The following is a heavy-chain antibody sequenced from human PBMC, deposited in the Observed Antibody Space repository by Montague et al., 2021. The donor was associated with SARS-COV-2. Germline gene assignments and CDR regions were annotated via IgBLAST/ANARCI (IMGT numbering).Heavy chain of an antibody. CDR1: GGSFSTYS. CDR2: IHHGGST. CDR3: ARLRDGVVPSPILGVGPYYSYYYMDV. J-gene: IGHJ6*03. D-gene: IGHD3-10*01. V-gene: IGHV4-34*01. Sequence: SETPSLTCAVHGGSFSTYSWNWIRQPPGKGLEWIGEIHHGGSTNYNPSLKSRVTISADTSKNQFSLKLTPVAAADTAVYYCARLRDGVVPSPILGVGPYYSYYYMDVWGRGTTVTVSS.